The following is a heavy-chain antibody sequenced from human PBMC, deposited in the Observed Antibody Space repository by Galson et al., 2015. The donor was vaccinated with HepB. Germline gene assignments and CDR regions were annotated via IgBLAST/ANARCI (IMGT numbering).Heavy chain of an antibody. CDR1: GFSLSTAGVG. CDR3: ARRQVVSATFDY. J-gene: IGHJ4*02. V-gene: IGHV2-5*02. Sequence: PALVKPTQTVTLTCTVSGFSLSTAGVGVGWIRQSPGKALEWLALIYWDGDIYYSPSLKRRLTITKDHSKNQVVLTMTNMDPVDTATYYCARRQVVSATFDYWGQGSLVSVSS. CDR2: IYWDGDI. D-gene: IGHD2-21*01.